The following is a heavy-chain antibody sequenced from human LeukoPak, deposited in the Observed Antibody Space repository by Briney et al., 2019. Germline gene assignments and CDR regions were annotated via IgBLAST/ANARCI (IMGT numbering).Heavy chain of an antibody. D-gene: IGHD6-13*01. CDR2: ISGSGGST. CDR3: AKQQAEVPGIAAAGPGVLDY. J-gene: IGHJ4*02. Sequence: GGSLRLSCAASGFTFSNFNMSWVRQAPGKGLEWVSAISGSGGSTYYADSVKGRFTISRDNSKNTLYLQMNSLRAEDTAVYYCAKQQAEVPGIAAAGPGVLDYWGQGTLVTVSS. V-gene: IGHV3-23*01. CDR1: GFTFSNFN.